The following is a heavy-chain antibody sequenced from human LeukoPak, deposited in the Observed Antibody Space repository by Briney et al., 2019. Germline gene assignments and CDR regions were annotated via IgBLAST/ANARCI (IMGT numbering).Heavy chain of an antibody. CDR3: AKEGGTMFFDS. CDR2: FSGNGKTT. Sequence: GSLRLSCVASGFNFRRYTMHWVRQVPGKGLEWVSLFSGNGKTTYYADSVKGQFTIFRDDSKNSVTLQMNSLRSDDSALYFCAKEGGTMFFDSWGQGTLVTVSS. CDR1: GFNFRRYT. V-gene: IGHV3-43*01. J-gene: IGHJ5*01. D-gene: IGHD3-3*01.